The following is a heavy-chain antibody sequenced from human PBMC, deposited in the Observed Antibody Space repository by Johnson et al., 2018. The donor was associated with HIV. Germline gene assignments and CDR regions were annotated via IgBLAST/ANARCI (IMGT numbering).Heavy chain of an antibody. J-gene: IGHJ3*02. CDR3: AKDRNGGAFDI. CDR1: GFTFSNAW. CDR2: IWYDGSNK. D-gene: IGHD1-14*01. Sequence: QVQLVESGGGLVQPGGSLRLSCAASGFTFSNAWMSWVRQAPGKGLEWVAVIWYDGSNKYYADSVQGRFTISRDNSKNTLYLQMNSLRAEDTAVYYCAKDRNGGAFDIWGQGTMVTVSS. V-gene: IGHV3-33*06.